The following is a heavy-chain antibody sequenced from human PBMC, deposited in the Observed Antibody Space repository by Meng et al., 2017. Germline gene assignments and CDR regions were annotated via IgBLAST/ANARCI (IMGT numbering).Heavy chain of an antibody. CDR2: IDPNSGVT. D-gene: IGHD6-13*01. Sequence: QGQLVQSGAEVKKPGASVKFSCTPSGYTFTAYYIHWVRQAPGQGLDWMGRIDPNSGVTEYAQKFQGRVTVTGDTSISTAYMELSRLRSDDTAIYYCVRDEDISAAGKLFGDYWGQGTLVTVSS. J-gene: IGHJ4*02. CDR1: GYTFTAYY. V-gene: IGHV1-2*06. CDR3: VRDEDISAAGKLFGDY.